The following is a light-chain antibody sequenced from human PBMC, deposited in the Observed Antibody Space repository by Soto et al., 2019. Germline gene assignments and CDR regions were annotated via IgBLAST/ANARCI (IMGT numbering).Light chain of an antibody. CDR3: QQYYNWPPYT. V-gene: IGKV3-15*01. CDR1: QNVDTN. J-gene: IGKJ2*01. Sequence: EVVMTQSPATLSVSPGDRATLSCRASQNVDTNATWYQQKPGQAPRLLVHGSSTRATGIPARFTGTGSGTDFTLTISGLQSDDFAVYYCQQYYNWPPYTFGQGTNLQI. CDR2: GSS.